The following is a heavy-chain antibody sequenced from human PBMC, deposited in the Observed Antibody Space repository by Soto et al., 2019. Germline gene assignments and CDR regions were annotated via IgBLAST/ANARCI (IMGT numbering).Heavy chain of an antibody. Sequence: EVQLLESGGGLVQPGGSLRLSCAASGFTFSSYAMSWVRQAPGKGLEWVSAISGSGGSTYYADSVKGRFTISRDNSKNRLYLQMNSLRAEDTAVYYCAKARDYDILTGYYPAVSDYWGQGTLVTVSS. J-gene: IGHJ4*02. D-gene: IGHD3-9*01. CDR1: GFTFSSYA. CDR3: AKARDYDILTGYYPAVSDY. CDR2: ISGSGGST. V-gene: IGHV3-23*01.